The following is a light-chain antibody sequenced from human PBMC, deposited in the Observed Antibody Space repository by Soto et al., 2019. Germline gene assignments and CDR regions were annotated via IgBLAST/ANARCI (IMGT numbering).Light chain of an antibody. CDR3: AAWDDSLHGVA. CDR2: KNN. V-gene: IGLV1-44*01. Sequence: QSVLTQPPSASGTPGQSVTLSWSGSTSNIGSNAVNWYQQLPGTAPKLLIYKNNQRPSGVPDRFSGSKFGTSASLAISGLQSEDEADYHCAAWDDSLHGVAFGGGTKLTVL. J-gene: IGLJ3*02. CDR1: TSNIGSNA.